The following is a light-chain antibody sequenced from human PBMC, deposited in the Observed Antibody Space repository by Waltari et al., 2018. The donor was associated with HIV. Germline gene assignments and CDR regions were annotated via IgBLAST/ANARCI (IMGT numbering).Light chain of an antibody. CDR2: GSS. CDR1: QSISGK. J-gene: IGKJ1*01. Sequence: DIVMTPSPATLSVSPGERVTLSCRASQSISGKLAWYQQRRGQAPRLLIYGSSTRASGIPARFSGSGSGPEFSITISSLQSEDCAMYYCQQYNSWPRTFGQGTKLEI. V-gene: IGKV3-15*01. CDR3: QQYNSWPRT.